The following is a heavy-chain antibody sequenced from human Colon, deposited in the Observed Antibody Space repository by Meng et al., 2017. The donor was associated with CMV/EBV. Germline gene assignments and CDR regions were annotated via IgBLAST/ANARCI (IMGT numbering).Heavy chain of an antibody. Sequence: GESLKISCAASGFIFSKYWMHWVRQAPGKGLVWVSRTNSDGSKTTYADSVKGRFTISRDNAKNTLDLEMQSLRAEDTAIYYCARDGWGADVFDIWGQGTMVTVSS. CDR2: TNSDGSKT. CDR1: GFIFSKYW. D-gene: IGHD2-2*03. J-gene: IGHJ3*02. CDR3: ARDGWGADVFDI. V-gene: IGHV3-74*01.